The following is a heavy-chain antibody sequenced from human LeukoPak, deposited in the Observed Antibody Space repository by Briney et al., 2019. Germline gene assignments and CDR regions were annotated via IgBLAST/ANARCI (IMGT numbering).Heavy chain of an antibody. CDR1: GFTFTTYW. V-gene: IGHV3-74*01. D-gene: IGHD5-18*01. Sequence: QAGGSLRLSCAASGFTFTTYWMHWVRQAPGKGLVWVSHINSDGSITSYADSVKGRFTISRDNAKNTLYLQMNSPRAEDTAVYYCARDAVDTANAVWGQGTTVTVSS. CDR3: ARDAVDTANAV. J-gene: IGHJ6*02. CDR2: INSDGSIT.